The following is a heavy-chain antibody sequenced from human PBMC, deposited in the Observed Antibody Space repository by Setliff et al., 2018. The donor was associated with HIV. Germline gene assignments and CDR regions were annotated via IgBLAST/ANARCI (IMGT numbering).Heavy chain of an antibody. V-gene: IGHV4-59*08. CDR1: GGSISTYY. Sequence: PSETLSLTCNVSGGSISTYYWSWIRQPPGKGLEWLGYVSYSGSTNFNPSLVSRLAMSVDMSKNHFSLKLRSVTAAGTAVYYCARHGHFYDSSSSDAFDIWGHGTMVTVSS. CDR3: ARHGHFYDSSSSDAFDI. J-gene: IGHJ3*02. D-gene: IGHD3-22*01. CDR2: VSYSGST.